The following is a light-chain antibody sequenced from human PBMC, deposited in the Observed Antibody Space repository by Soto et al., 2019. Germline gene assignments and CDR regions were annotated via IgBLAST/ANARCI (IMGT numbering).Light chain of an antibody. CDR1: QSVSSN. Sequence: EIVMTQSPATLSVSPGERATLSCRASQSVSSNLAWYQQKPGQAPRLLIYDASTRATGIPASFNGSGSGTEFTLTISSLQSEDFAVYYCQHYNNWPPWTFGQGTKVEVK. J-gene: IGKJ1*01. V-gene: IGKV3-15*01. CDR2: DAS. CDR3: QHYNNWPPWT.